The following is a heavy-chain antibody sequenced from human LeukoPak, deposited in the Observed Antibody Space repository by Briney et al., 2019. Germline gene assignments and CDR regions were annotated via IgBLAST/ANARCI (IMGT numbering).Heavy chain of an antibody. CDR1: GFSFGDYT. V-gene: IGHV3-49*03. D-gene: IGHD1-26*01. J-gene: IGHJ4*02. CDR3: TRDLGGSYSPQPPRY. Sequence: PGGSLRLSCTASGFSFGDYTMSWFRQAPGKGLEWVGCIRSEPYGGTTEYAASVKGRFTISRDDSKSIAYLLMNSLKTEDTAVYYCTRDLGGSYSPQPPRYWGQGTLVTVSS. CDR2: IRSEPYGGTT.